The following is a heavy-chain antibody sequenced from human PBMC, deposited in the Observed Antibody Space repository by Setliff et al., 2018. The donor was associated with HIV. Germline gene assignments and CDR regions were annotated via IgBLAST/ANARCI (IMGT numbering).Heavy chain of an antibody. D-gene: IGHD6-13*01. Sequence: SQTLSLTCVISGDSVSSNSAAWNWIRQSPLGGLEWLGRTYYRSNWYNDSAISVRSRMTINADTSKNHFSLHLSSVTPDDTAVYYCARGHSSLLSDAFDIWGQGTMVTVSS. CDR1: GDSVSSNSAA. J-gene: IGHJ3*02. CDR3: ARGHSSLLSDAFDI. CDR2: TYYRSNWYN. V-gene: IGHV6-1*01.